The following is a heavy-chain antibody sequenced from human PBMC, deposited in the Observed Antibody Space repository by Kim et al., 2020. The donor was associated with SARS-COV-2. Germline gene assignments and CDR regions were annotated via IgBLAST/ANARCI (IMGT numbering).Heavy chain of an antibody. CDR2: ISGSGGST. Sequence: GGSLRLSCAASGFTFNSYAMAWVRQAPGKGLEWVSTISGSGGSTFYADSVKGRFTISRDNSKNTLYLQMNSLRADDTAVYHCAKDQDGSGSYLSSWGQGT. V-gene: IGHV3-23*01. D-gene: IGHD3-10*01. J-gene: IGHJ5*02. CDR1: GFTFNSYA. CDR3: AKDQDGSGSYLSS.